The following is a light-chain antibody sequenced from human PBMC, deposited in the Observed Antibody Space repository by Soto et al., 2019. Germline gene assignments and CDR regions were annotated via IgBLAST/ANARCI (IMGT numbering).Light chain of an antibody. Sequence: DIQLTQSPSFLSASVGDRVTITCRASQGISSYLAWYQQKPGKAPKLLIYAASTLQSGVPSRFGGSGSGTEFTLTISSLQPEDFATYYCQQLNSYPLFGGGTKVEIK. J-gene: IGKJ4*01. CDR2: AAS. CDR1: QGISSY. CDR3: QQLNSYPL. V-gene: IGKV1-9*01.